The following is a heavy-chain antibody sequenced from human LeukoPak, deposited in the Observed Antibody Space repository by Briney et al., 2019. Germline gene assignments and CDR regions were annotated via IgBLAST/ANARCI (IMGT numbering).Heavy chain of an antibody. J-gene: IGHJ4*02. CDR3: AKDDYDILTGYYGATPY. CDR1: GFTFSSYG. D-gene: IGHD3-9*01. V-gene: IGHV3-30*18. CDR2: ISYDGSNK. Sequence: PGGSLRLSCAASGFTFSSYGMHWVPQAPGKGLEWVAVISYDGSNKYYADSVKGRFTISRDNSKNTLYLQMNSLRAEDTAVYYCAKDDYDILTGYYGATPYWGQGTLVTVSS.